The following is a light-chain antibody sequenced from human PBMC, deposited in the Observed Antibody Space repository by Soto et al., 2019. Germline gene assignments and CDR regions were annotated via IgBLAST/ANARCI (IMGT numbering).Light chain of an antibody. Sequence: DIQMTQSPSSLSASVGDRVTITCRASQSISSYLNWYQQKPGKAPKLLIYAASSLQSGVPSRFSGSGSRTYFTLTISSLQPEDFATYYCQQSYSTLSFGPGTKVHIK. J-gene: IGKJ3*01. CDR3: QQSYSTLS. CDR2: AAS. V-gene: IGKV1-39*01. CDR1: QSISSY.